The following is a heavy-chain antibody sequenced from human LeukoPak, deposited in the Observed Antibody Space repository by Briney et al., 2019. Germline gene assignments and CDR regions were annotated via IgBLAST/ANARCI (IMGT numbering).Heavy chain of an antibody. CDR2: ISGSSGST. D-gene: IGHD2-15*01. Sequence: RGSLRLSCAASGFTFSSYAMSWVRQAPGKGLEWVSAISGSSGSTYYADSVKGRFTISRDNSKNTLYLQMNSLRAEDTAVYYCAKGKGSEAAHFDYWGQGTLVTVSS. J-gene: IGHJ4*02. V-gene: IGHV3-23*01. CDR1: GFTFSSYA. CDR3: AKGKGSEAAHFDY.